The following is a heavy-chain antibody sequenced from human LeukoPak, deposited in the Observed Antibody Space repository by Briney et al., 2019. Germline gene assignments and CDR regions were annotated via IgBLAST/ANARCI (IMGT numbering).Heavy chain of an antibody. D-gene: IGHD4-17*01. J-gene: IGHJ4*02. CDR1: GFSFSSYG. Sequence: PGGSLRLSCAASGFSFSSYGMHWVRQAPGKGLEWVSAISGSGGSTYYADSVKGRFTISRDNSKNTLYLQMNSLRAEDTAVYYCAKTRDYGVGGRYFDYWGQGTLVTVSS. CDR3: AKTRDYGVGGRYFDY. V-gene: IGHV3-23*01. CDR2: ISGSGGST.